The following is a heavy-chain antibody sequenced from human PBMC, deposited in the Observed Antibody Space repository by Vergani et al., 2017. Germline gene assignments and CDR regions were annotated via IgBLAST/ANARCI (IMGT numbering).Heavy chain of an antibody. CDR3: AKDGNGDYLIGFEY. CDR1: GFTFSSYG. CDR2: ISYDGSNK. V-gene: IGHV3-30*18. Sequence: QVQLVESGGGVVQPGRSLRLSCAASGFTFSSYGMHWVRQAPGKGLEWVAVISYDGSNKYYADSVKGRFTISRDNSKNTLYLQMNSLRAEDTAVYYCAKDGNGDYLIGFEYWGQGTLVTVSA. J-gene: IGHJ4*02. D-gene: IGHD4-17*01.